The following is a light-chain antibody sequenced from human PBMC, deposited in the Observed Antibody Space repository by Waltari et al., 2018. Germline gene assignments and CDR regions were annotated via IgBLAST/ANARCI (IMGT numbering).Light chain of an antibody. Sequence: SQPPSVSVSPGQTASIPCFGTNLGDYYVYWYQQRPDQSPVLVVYQDSKRPSGIPERFSGSNSGNTATLTISETQAADEADYFCQAWDSRIVVFGGGTKLTVL. V-gene: IGLV3-1*01. CDR1: NLGDYY. J-gene: IGLJ2*01. CDR2: QDS. CDR3: QAWDSRIVV.